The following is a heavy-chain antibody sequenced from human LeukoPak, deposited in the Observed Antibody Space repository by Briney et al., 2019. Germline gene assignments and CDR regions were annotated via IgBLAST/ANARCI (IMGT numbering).Heavy chain of an antibody. CDR3: AKPYYDFWSGYPYYFDY. CDR2: IRYDGSNK. D-gene: IGHD3-3*01. CDR1: GFTFSSYG. V-gene: IGHV3-30*02. J-gene: IGHJ4*02. Sequence: GGSLRLSCAASGFTFSSYGMHWVRQAPGKGLEWVAFIRYDGSNKYYADSVKGRFTISRDNSKNTLYLQMNSLRAEDTAVYYCAKPYYDFWSGYPYYFDYWGREPWSPSPQ.